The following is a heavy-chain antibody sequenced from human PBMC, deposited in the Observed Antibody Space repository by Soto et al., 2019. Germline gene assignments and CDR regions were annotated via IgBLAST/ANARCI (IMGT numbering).Heavy chain of an antibody. CDR1: DGSFGVDNYW. V-gene: IGHV4-30-4*01. CDR3: ARSRYTGYSSGHYFDY. J-gene: IGHJ4*02. Sequence: SETLSLTCTVSDGSFGVDNYWWSWLRQSPEKGLEWIADIYHTGTPGYNPSLQSRTSISIDKSMKQFSLSLTSVTAADTAVYGFARSRYTGYSSGHYFDYRGRGRLVT. D-gene: IGHD5-12*01. CDR2: IYHTGTP.